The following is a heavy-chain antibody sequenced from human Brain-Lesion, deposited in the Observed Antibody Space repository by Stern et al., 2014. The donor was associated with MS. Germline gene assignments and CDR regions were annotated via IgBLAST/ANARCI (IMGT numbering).Heavy chain of an antibody. CDR1: GGSVSSGGYF. CDR2: VDYSGSI. J-gene: IGHJ2*01. Sequence: AQLEESGPGLVKPLQTLSLTCTASGGSVSSGGYFWNWIRQHPGKGLEWIGHVDYSGSIAFNPSLKSRVTISVDTSKNQFSLRLRSVTAADTAVYYCARNPAFWYFDLWGRGTLAAVSS. V-gene: IGHV4-31*03. D-gene: IGHD3-3*02. CDR3: ARNPAFWYFDL.